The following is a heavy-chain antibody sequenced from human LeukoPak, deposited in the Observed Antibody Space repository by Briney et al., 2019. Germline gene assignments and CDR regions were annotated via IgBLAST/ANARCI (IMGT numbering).Heavy chain of an antibody. V-gene: IGHV3-48*02. D-gene: IGHD3-22*01. J-gene: IGHJ3*02. CDR2: ISSSSSTI. Sequence: PGGSLRLSCAASGFTFSSYSMNWVRQAPGKGLEWVSYISSSSSTIYYADSVKGRFTISRDNAKNSLYLQMNSLRDEDTAVYDCVSSPKPNQYYYDSSGFLSAFDIWGQGTMVTVSS. CDR3: VSSPKPNQYYYDSSGFLSAFDI. CDR1: GFTFSSYS.